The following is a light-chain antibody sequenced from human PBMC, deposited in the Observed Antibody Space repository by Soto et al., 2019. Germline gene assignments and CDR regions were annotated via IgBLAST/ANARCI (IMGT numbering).Light chain of an antibody. CDR2: GAS. J-gene: IGKJ4*01. Sequence: EIVLTQSPGTLSLSPGERATLSCRASQSVSSSYLAWYQQKPGQAPRLLIYGASSRDTGIPDRFSGSGSGTDFTLTISRLEPEYFAVYYCQQYGSSPTFGGGTKGEIK. CDR3: QQYGSSPT. V-gene: IGKV3-20*01. CDR1: QSVSSSY.